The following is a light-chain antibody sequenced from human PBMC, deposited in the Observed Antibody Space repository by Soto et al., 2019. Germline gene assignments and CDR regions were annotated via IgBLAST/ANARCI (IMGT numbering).Light chain of an antibody. V-gene: IGLV1-44*01. CDR1: SSNIGSNT. Sequence: QSVLSQPPSASGTPGQRVTISCSGSSSNIGSNTVNWYQQLPGTAPKLLIYYNNQRPSGVPDRFSGSKSGTSASLAISGLQSEDEADYYCVAWDDSLNGPWVFGGGTKLTVL. CDR2: YNN. J-gene: IGLJ3*02. CDR3: VAWDDSLNGPWV.